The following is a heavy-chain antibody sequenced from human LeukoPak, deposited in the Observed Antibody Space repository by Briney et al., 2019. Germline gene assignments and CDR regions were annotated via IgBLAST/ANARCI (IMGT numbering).Heavy chain of an antibody. Sequence: GGSLRLSCAASGFTFSSYGMHWVRQAPGKGLEWVSVIYSGGSTYYADSVKGRFTISRDNSKNTLYLQMNSLRVDDTAVYYCARHLYYGSGSYYFDYRGQGTLVTVSS. V-gene: IGHV3-66*04. CDR2: IYSGGST. CDR1: GFTFSSYG. D-gene: IGHD3-10*01. CDR3: ARHLYYGSGSYYFDY. J-gene: IGHJ4*02.